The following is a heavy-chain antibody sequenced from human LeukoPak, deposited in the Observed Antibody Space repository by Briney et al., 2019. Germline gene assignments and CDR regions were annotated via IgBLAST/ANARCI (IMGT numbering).Heavy chain of an antibody. D-gene: IGHD5-18*01. J-gene: IGHJ4*02. V-gene: IGHV4-39*07. CDR3: ARGEYSPGHYSFDY. CDR1: GGSTSTSRYH. CDR2: IYYSGTT. Sequence: SETLSLTCSVSGGSTSTSRYHWGWIRQPPGKGLEWIGSIYYSGTTYYNPSLKSRVSMSVDTSKSQFSLKLNSVTAADTAVYYCARGEYSPGHYSFDYWGQGTLVTVSS.